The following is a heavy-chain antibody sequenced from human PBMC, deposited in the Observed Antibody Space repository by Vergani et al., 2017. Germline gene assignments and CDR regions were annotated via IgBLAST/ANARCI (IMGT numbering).Heavy chain of an antibody. CDR2: ISYDGSNK. CDR3: AKDPSSPTVTSDYYYYYGMYV. J-gene: IGHJ6*02. Sequence: QVQLVESGGGVVQPGRSLRLSCAASGFTFSSYGMHWVRQAPGKGLEWVAVISYDGSNKYYADSLKGRFTISRDNSKNTLYLQMNSLRAEDTAVYYFAKDPSSPTVTSDYYYYYGMYVWGQGTTVTVSS. D-gene: IGHD4-11*01. V-gene: IGHV3-30*18. CDR1: GFTFSSYG.